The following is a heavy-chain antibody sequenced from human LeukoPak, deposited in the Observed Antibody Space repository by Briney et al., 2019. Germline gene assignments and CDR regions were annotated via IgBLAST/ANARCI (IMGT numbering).Heavy chain of an antibody. CDR1: GGSNTDYY. J-gene: IGHJ4*02. CDR2: IYTSGST. Sequence: PSETLSLTCTVSGGSNTDYYWSWIRQPPGKGLEWIGRIYTSGSTNYSPSLKSRVTISVDTSKNQFSLKLSSVTAADTAVYYCAAGSESYDSRGYSYYFDYWGQGTLVTVSS. CDR3: AAGSESYDSRGYSYYFDY. V-gene: IGHV4-4*07. D-gene: IGHD3-22*01.